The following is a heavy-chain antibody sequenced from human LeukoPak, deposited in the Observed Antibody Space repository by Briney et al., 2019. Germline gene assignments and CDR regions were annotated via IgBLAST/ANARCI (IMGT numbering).Heavy chain of an antibody. CDR1: GGSISSYY. V-gene: IGHV4-59*01. J-gene: IGHJ5*02. D-gene: IGHD6-13*01. Sequence: PSETLSLTCTVSGGSISSYYWSRIRQPPGKGLEWIGYISYSGSTNYNPSLKSRVTISVDTSKNQFSLKLSSVTAADTAVYYCARGSIAAAEGSHWFDPWGQGTLVTVSS. CDR2: ISYSGST. CDR3: ARGSIAAAEGSHWFDP.